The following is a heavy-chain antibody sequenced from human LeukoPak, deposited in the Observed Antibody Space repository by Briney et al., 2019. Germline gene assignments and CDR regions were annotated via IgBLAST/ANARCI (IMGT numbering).Heavy chain of an antibody. J-gene: IGHJ4*02. D-gene: IGHD3-22*01. Sequence: SGTLSLTCTVSGGSISSGGYYWSWIRQPPGKGLEWIGYIYLSGSTYYNPSLRSRVTISVDRSKNQFSLKLSSVTAADTAVFYCARASDSSGYYFDYWGQGTLVTVSS. CDR1: GGSISSGGYY. CDR2: IYLSGST. V-gene: IGHV4-30-2*01. CDR3: ARASDSSGYYFDY.